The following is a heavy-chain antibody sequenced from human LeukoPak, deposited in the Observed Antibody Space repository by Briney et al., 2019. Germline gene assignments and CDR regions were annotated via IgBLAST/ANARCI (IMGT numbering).Heavy chain of an antibody. CDR1: GFTFSKYG. D-gene: IGHD3-10*01. CDR3: ARARKSGGITMIRGVKDRGWFDP. CDR2: IWYEGSNK. V-gene: IGHV3-30*02. Sequence: GESLRLSCAPSGFTFSKYGVHCVPHAPGGGLEWVAYIWYEGSNKTYADSVKGRFTISRDNSKNTLYLQMNSLRAEDTAVYYCARARKSGGITMIRGVKDRGWFDPWSQGTLVTVSS. J-gene: IGHJ5*02.